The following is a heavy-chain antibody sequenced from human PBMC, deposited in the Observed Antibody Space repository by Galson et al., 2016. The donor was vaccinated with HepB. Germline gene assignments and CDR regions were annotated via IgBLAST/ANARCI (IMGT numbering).Heavy chain of an antibody. CDR2: ISSDGSNK. V-gene: IGHV3-30*18. D-gene: IGHD6-19*01. CDR3: AKDVAPPAIAVPGTWGNWFDP. Sequence: SLRLSCAASGFNFNNYGIHWVRQAPGQGLEWVAVISSDGSNKFYADSVKGRFTISRDNSKNTLYLQMNSLRAEDTAVYYCAKDVAPPAIAVPGTWGNWFDPWGQGTLVTVSS. J-gene: IGHJ5*02. CDR1: GFNFNNYG.